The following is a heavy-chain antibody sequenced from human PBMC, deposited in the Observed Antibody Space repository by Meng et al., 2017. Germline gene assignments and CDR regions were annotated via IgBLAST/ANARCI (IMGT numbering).Heavy chain of an antibody. V-gene: IGHV1-2*06. Sequence: VQAEAEWNKHGAPVKVPCKPSGYNFPDYYIHWVRRAPGQGLEWMGRINPKSGDTHYAQKFQARVTMTGDTSISTAYMELSGLRSDDTAMYYCARDEDISAAGKLFGDYWGQGTLVTVSS. CDR1: GYNFPDYY. CDR3: ARDEDISAAGKLFGDY. J-gene: IGHJ4*02. CDR2: INPKSGDT. D-gene: IGHD6-25*01.